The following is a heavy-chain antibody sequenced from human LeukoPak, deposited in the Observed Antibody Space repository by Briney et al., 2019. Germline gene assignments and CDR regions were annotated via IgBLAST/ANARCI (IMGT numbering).Heavy chain of an antibody. CDR2: INAGDGNT. D-gene: IGHD3-10*01. J-gene: IGHJ6*04. V-gene: IGHV1-3*01. CDR3: ASSRTKRITTNRGIREYYYGMDV. CDR1: GQTFTIYT. Sequence: GASVTVSCTTSGQTFTIYTLHWVRQAPGQRLEWMGWINAGDGNTKYSQKFQGRVIITRDSSANAAYMELSSLTSEDSAVYYCASSRTKRITTNRGIREYYYGMDVWGEGTTVTVSS.